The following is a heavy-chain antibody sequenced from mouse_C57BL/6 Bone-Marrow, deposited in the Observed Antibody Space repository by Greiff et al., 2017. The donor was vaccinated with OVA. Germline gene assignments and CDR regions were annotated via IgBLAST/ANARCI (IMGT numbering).Heavy chain of an antibody. CDR2: INPNNGGT. J-gene: IGHJ2*01. V-gene: IGHV1-22*01. D-gene: IGHD1-1*01. CDR1: GYTFTDYN. Sequence: VQLKQSGPELVKPGASVKMSCKASGYTFTDYNMHWVKQSHGKSLEWIGYINPNNGGTSYNQKFKGKATLTVNKSSSTAYMELRSLTSEDSAVYYCARRGYYGSKAWFDYWGQGTTLTVSS. CDR3: ARRGYYGSKAWFDY.